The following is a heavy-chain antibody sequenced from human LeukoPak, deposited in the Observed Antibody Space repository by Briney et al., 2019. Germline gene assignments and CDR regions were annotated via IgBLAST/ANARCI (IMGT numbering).Heavy chain of an antibody. J-gene: IGHJ2*01. CDR3: ARRNYYASSWYFDL. V-gene: IGHV4-30-4*08. Sequence: SQTLSHTCTVSGGSIRSGDYYWSWIRQPPGKGLECIGYIYSSGSTYYSPSLKSRIAMSIDTSKNQFSLKLSSVTAADTATYYCARRNYYASSWYFDLWGRGTLVTVSS. CDR2: IYSSGST. CDR1: GGSIRSGDYY. D-gene: IGHD3-10*01.